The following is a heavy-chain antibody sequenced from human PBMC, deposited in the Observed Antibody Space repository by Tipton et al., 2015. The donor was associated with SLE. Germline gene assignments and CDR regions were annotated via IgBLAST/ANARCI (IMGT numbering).Heavy chain of an antibody. Sequence: TLSLTCTVSGGSISSGDYYWSWIRQPPGKGLEWIGYIYYSGSTYYNPSLKSRVTISVDTSKNQFSLKLSAVTAADTAVYYCARARWYSSGSAMGDAFDIWGQGTMVTVPS. CDR2: IYYSGST. CDR3: ARARWYSSGSAMGDAFDI. CDR1: GGSISSGDYY. D-gene: IGHD6-19*01. V-gene: IGHV4-30-4*01. J-gene: IGHJ3*02.